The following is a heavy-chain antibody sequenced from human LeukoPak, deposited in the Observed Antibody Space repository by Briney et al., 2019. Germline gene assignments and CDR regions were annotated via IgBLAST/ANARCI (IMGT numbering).Heavy chain of an antibody. Sequence: ASVKVSCKASGYTFTSSALNWVRQAPGQGLEWMGWINTNTGSPTYAQGLTGRFVFSLDTSVSTAFLQINSLEAEDAALYFCVRGIDTTGYFNYWGQGTLVTVSS. CDR1: GYTFTSSA. J-gene: IGHJ4*02. CDR2: INTNTGSP. D-gene: IGHD3-22*01. CDR3: VRGIDTTGYFNY. V-gene: IGHV7-4-1*02.